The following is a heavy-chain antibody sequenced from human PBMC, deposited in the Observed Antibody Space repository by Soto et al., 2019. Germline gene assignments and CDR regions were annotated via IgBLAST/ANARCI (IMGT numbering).Heavy chain of an antibody. J-gene: IGHJ6*02. CDR2: IKGDGSVT. V-gene: IGHV3-7*03. CDR3: VIPTRSVRGMGV. Sequence: GGSLRLSCAASGFTFSNCWVSWARQAQGKGLEWVANIKGDGSVTQYVASVEGRFTISRDNAKYSLYLQMNSLRVEDTALYYCVIPTRSVRGMGVWGQGTTVTVSS. CDR1: GFTFSNCW. D-gene: IGHD6-6*01.